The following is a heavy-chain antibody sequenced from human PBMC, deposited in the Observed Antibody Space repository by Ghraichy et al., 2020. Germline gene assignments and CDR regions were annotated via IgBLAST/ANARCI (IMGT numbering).Heavy chain of an antibody. D-gene: IGHD3-3*01. CDR1: GYTFTSYG. J-gene: IGHJ4*02. CDR3: ARDRPQTYYDFWSGSQLGFGESEIFDY. V-gene: IGHV1-18*01. CDR2: ISAYNGNT. Sequence: ASVKVSCKASGYTFTSYGISWVRQAPGQGLEWMGWISAYNGNTNYAQKLQGRVTMTTDTSTSTAYMELRSLRSDDTAVYYCARDRPQTYYDFWSGSQLGFGESEIFDYWGQGTLVTVSS.